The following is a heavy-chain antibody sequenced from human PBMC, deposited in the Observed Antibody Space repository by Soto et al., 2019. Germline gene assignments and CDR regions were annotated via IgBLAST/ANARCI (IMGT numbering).Heavy chain of an antibody. CDR2: IIPLFGTI. Sequence: QVQLVQSGAAVKEPGSSVKVSCKASGDTFSNYATTWVRQAPGQGLEWMGAIIPLFGTITYAQNFQGRVTITADESTRTAYMELSSLRSDDTAVYYCARVLPGGWVEPGAIRGYLDTWGQGTLVPVSS. D-gene: IGHD6-19*01. CDR1: GDTFSNYA. J-gene: IGHJ4*02. V-gene: IGHV1-69*01. CDR3: ARVLPGGWVEPGAIRGYLDT.